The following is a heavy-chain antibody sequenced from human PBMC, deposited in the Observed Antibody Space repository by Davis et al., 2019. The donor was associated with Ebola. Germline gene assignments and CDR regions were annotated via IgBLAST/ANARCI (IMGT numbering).Heavy chain of an antibody. Sequence: SVKVSCKASGGTFSSFPISWVRQAPGQGLEWMGGIIPIFGTANYAQKFQGRVTITADESTSTAYMELSSLRSEDTAVYYCARGGSGSSPFDYWGQGTLVTVSS. J-gene: IGHJ4*02. D-gene: IGHD1-26*01. CDR1: GGTFSSFP. CDR3: ARGGSGSSPFDY. CDR2: IIPIFGTA. V-gene: IGHV1-69*13.